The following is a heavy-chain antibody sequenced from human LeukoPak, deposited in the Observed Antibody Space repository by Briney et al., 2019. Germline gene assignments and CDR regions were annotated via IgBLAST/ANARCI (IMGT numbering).Heavy chain of an antibody. Sequence: GGSLRLSCAASVFSFSSYWMSWVRQAPGKGLEWVANIEQDGSEKYYVDSVKGRFTISRDNAKNSLYLHMNSLRDEDTAVYYCARATYDSSGYYTFDYWGQGTLVTVSS. CDR3: ARATYDSSGYYTFDY. D-gene: IGHD3-22*01. J-gene: IGHJ4*02. CDR2: IEQDGSEK. CDR1: VFSFSSYW. V-gene: IGHV3-7*02.